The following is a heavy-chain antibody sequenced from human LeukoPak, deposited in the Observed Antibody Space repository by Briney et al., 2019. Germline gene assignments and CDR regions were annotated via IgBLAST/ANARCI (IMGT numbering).Heavy chain of an antibody. CDR2: IYTSGST. Sequence: SETLSLTCTVSGGSISSYYWSWIRQPAGKGLEWIGRIYTSGSTNYNPSLKSRVTMSVDTSKNQFSLKLSPVTAADTAVYYCARGWFGELSRHYFDYWGQGTLVTVSS. CDR1: GGSISSYY. D-gene: IGHD3-10*01. J-gene: IGHJ4*02. CDR3: ARGWFGELSRHYFDY. V-gene: IGHV4-4*07.